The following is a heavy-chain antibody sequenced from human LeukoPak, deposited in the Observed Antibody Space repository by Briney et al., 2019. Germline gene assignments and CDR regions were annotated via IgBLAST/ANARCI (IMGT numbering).Heavy chain of an antibody. CDR1: GDSVSSKNGA. Sequence: SQTLSLTCVVSGDSVSSKNGAWNWIRQSPSRGLEWLGRTYYRSKWYNDYAESMEGRMTISQDTSKNQYSLHLNSVAPDDTAVYYCARDFGTTGWHTFDYWGQGTLVTVSS. CDR3: ARDFGTTGWHTFDY. J-gene: IGHJ4*02. D-gene: IGHD6-19*01. CDR2: TYYRSKWYN. V-gene: IGHV6-1*01.